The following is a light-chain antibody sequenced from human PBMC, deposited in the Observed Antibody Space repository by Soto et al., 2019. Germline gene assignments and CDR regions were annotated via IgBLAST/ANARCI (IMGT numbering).Light chain of an antibody. CDR1: NSDVGSYDL. CDR2: EVN. J-gene: IGLJ3*02. V-gene: IGLV2-23*02. Sequence: QSVLTQPASVSGSPGQSITISCTGTNSDVGSYDLVSWYQQHPGKAPKLMIYEVNKRPSGVSNRFSASKSGNTASLTISGLQAEDEADYYCCSYAGSATFAFGGGTKLTVL. CDR3: CSYAGSATFA.